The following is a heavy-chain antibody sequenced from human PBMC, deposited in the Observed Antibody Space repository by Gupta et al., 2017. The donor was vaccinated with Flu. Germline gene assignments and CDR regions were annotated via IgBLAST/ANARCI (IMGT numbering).Heavy chain of an antibody. CDR1: GFSFSTYA. J-gene: IGHJ3*02. D-gene: IGHD2-21*02. CDR3: AKEESGDSRGDAGDM. V-gene: IGHV3-23*01. CDR2: IRGPGGST. Sequence: EVQLLESGGGLLQPGGSLRLSCAASGFSFSTYAMSWVRQAPGKGLGWVSAIRGPGGSTYYADSVKGRFTISRDNSKNTLYLHVNGLRAGDTAVDYCAKEESGDSRGDAGDMWGQGTMVIVSS.